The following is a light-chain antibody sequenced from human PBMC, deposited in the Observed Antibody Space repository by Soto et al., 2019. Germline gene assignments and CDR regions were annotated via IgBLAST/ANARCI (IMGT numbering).Light chain of an antibody. CDR2: LGS. Sequence: DIVMTQSPLSLPVTPGEPASISCRSSQSLLHSNGYNYLDWYLQKPGQSPQLLIYLGSNRASGVPDRFSGSGSCTDFTLKISRVEAEDVGLYYCMQALQTPITFGQGTRLEIK. V-gene: IGKV2-28*01. J-gene: IGKJ5*01. CDR1: QSLLHSNGYNY. CDR3: MQALQTPIT.